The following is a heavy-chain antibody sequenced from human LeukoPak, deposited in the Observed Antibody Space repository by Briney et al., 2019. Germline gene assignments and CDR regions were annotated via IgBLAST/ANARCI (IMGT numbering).Heavy chain of an antibody. CDR1: GYTFTSYA. CDR3: AREYVEPFLGGYTSVAGADY. D-gene: IGHD6-19*01. CDR2: INTNTGNP. J-gene: IGHJ4*02. Sequence: ASVKVSCKASGYTFTSYAMNWVRQAPGQGLEWMGWINTNTGNPTYAQGFTGRFVFSLDTSVSTAYLQISSLKAEDTAVYYCAREYVEPFLGGYTSVAGADYWGQGTLVTVSS. V-gene: IGHV7-4-1*02.